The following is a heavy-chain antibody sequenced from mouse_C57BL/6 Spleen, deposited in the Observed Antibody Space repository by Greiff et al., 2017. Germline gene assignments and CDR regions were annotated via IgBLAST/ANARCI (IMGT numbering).Heavy chain of an antibody. V-gene: IGHV1-80*01. J-gene: IGHJ2*01. CDR3: ARFLYYGSSLYYFDY. CDR2: IYPGDGDT. Sequence: QVQLKQSGAELVKPGASVKISCKASGYAFSSYWMNWVKQRPGKGLEWIGQIYPGDGDTNYNGKFKGKATLTADKSSSTAYMQLSSLTSEDSAVYFCARFLYYGSSLYYFDYWGQGTTLTVSS. CDR1: GYAFSSYW. D-gene: IGHD1-1*01.